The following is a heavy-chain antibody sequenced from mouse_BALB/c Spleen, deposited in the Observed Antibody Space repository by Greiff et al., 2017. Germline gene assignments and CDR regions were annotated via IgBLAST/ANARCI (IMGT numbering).Heavy chain of an antibody. CDR3: VRAWFAY. Sequence: EVKVVESGGGLVQPGGSLRLSCATSGFTFTDYYMSWVRQPPGKALEWLGFIRNKANGYTTEYSASVKGRFTISRDNSQSILYLQMNTLRAEDSATYYCVRAWFAYWGQGTLVTVSA. J-gene: IGHJ3*01. CDR1: GFTFTDYY. V-gene: IGHV7-3*02. CDR2: IRNKANGYTT.